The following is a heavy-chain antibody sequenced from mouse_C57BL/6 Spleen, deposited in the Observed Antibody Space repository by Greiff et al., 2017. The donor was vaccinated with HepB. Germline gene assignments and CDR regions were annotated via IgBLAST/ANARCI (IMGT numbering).Heavy chain of an antibody. J-gene: IGHJ4*01. CDR1: GYTFTSYW. V-gene: IGHV1-64*01. D-gene: IGHD1-1*01. CDR3: ARGGYYYGSYYYAMDY. CDR2: IHPNSGST. Sequence: QVQLQQPGAELVKPGASVKLSCKASGYTFTSYWMHWVKQRPGQGLEWIGMIHPNSGSTNYNEKFKSKATLTVDKSSSTAYMQLSSLTSEDSAVYYCARGGYYYGSYYYAMDYWGQGTSVTVSS.